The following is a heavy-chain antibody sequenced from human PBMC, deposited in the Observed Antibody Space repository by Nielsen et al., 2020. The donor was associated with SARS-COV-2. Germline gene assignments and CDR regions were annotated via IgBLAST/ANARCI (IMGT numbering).Heavy chain of an antibody. CDR3: ARAWAHYYYGMDV. V-gene: IGHV4-30-4*01. J-gene: IGHJ6*02. Sequence: WIRQPPGKGLEWIGYIYYSGSTYYNPSLKSRVTISVDTSKNQFSLKLSSVTAADTAVYYCARAWAHYYYGMDVWGQGTTVTVSS. CDR2: IYYSGST.